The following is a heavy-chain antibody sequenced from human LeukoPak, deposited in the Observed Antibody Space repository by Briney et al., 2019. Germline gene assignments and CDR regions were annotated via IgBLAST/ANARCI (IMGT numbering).Heavy chain of an antibody. CDR3: ARSAYSSSPQALY. D-gene: IGHD6-13*01. J-gene: IGHJ4*02. CDR1: GGSISSYY. CDR2: IYYSGST. V-gene: IGHV4-59*01. Sequence: SETLSLTCTVSGGSISSYYWSWIRQPPGKGLEWIGYIYYSGSTNYNPSLKSRVTISVDTSKNQFSLKLSSVTAADTAVYYCARSAYSSSPQALYWGQGTLVTVSS.